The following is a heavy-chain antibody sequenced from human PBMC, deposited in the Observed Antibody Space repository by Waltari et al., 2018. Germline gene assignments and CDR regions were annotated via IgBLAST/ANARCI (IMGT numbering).Heavy chain of an antibody. V-gene: IGHV4-4*07. CDR3: ARDCPPQLPPFDY. D-gene: IGHD2-2*01. Sequence: QVQLQESGPGLVKPSETLSLTCTVSGVSISCYYWSWIRQPAGTGLEWIGRTYTSGSTNYNPSPKSGVTMSVDTSTNQFPLTLSFVTAAAAAVYYCARDCPPQLPPFDYWGQGTLVTVSS. J-gene: IGHJ4*02. CDR2: TYTSGST. CDR1: GVSISCYY.